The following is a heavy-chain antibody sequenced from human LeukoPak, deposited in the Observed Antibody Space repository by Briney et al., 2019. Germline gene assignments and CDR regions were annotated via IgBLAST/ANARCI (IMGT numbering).Heavy chain of an antibody. Sequence: AGGSLRLSCAASGFTFSSYWMHWVRQAPGKGLVWVSRINSDGSSTSYADSVKGRFTISRDNAKNTLYLQMNSLRAEDTAVYYCAKDLGYCSSTSCYPYYMDVWGKGTTVTISS. J-gene: IGHJ6*03. CDR2: INSDGSST. V-gene: IGHV3-74*01. D-gene: IGHD2-2*01. CDR1: GFTFSSYW. CDR3: AKDLGYCSSTSCYPYYMDV.